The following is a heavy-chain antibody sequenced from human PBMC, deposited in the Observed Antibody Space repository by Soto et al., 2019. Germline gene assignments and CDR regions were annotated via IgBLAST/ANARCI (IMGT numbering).Heavy chain of an antibody. CDR3: ARDPHEFWNSYFLDP. D-gene: IGHD3-3*01. J-gene: IGHJ5*02. CDR2: ISAYNGQT. V-gene: IGHV1-18*01. CDR1: GYPFDTYG. Sequence: ASVKVSCKASGYPFDTYGINWVRQAPGQRPEWMGWISAYNGQTDYAQNFQGRVTMATDTSTNTAYMELRNLRSDDTAVYYCARDPHEFWNSYFLDPWGPGTQVTVYS.